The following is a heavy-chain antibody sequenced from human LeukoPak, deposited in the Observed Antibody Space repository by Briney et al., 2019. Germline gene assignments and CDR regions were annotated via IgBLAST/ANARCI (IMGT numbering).Heavy chain of an antibody. Sequence: PSETLSLTCAVSGGSISSGGYSWSWIRQPPGKGLEWIGYIYHSGSTYYNPSLKSRVTISVDRSKNQFSLKLSSVTAADTAVYYCAREWVHGSGSNDAFDIWGQGTMVTVSS. CDR1: GGSISSGGYS. CDR2: IYHSGST. D-gene: IGHD3-10*01. V-gene: IGHV4-30-2*01. CDR3: AREWVHGSGSNDAFDI. J-gene: IGHJ3*02.